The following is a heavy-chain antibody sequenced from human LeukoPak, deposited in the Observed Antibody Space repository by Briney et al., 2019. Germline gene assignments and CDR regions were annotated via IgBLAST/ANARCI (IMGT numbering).Heavy chain of an antibody. CDR2: ISAKNGNT. V-gene: IGHV1-18*01. D-gene: IGHD5-12*01. J-gene: IGHJ3*02. Sequence: ASVKVSFKASGYTFYIYGISWVRQAPGQGLEWMGWISAKNGNTNFAQRFQGRVAMTTDTSTSTAYMELRSLRSDDTAVYYCAREVATLDAFDIWGQGTMVTVSS. CDR3: AREVATLDAFDI. CDR1: GYTFYIYG.